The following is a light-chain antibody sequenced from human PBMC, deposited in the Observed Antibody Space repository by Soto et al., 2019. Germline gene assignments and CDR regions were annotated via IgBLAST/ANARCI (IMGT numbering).Light chain of an antibody. CDR3: QQYGSSPRT. J-gene: IGKJ1*01. V-gene: IGKV3-20*01. CDR2: RTS. Sequence: EVVLTQYPGTLSLSPGQGATLSCRSSQSLSSIYLAWYQQKPGQAPRLLIYRTSSRATGIPDRFSGSESETDFTLTISRLEPEDFAVYFCQQYGSSPRTFGQGSKVDI. CDR1: QSLSSIY.